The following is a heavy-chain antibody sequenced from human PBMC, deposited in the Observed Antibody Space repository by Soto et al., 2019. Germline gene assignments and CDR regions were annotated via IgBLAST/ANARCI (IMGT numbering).Heavy chain of an antibody. CDR1: GGSISSYY. V-gene: IGHV4-59*01. Sequence: QVQLQESGPGLVKPSETLSLTCSVSGGSISSYYWSWIRQPPGKGLEWIAYIYYSGTSYNPSLKSRVSISLDTSKNQFSLKLSSVTAADTAVYYCARTYDGSGPNSGGYAFDIWGQGTMVIVSS. CDR2: IYYSGT. J-gene: IGHJ3*02. CDR3: ARTYDGSGPNSGGYAFDI. D-gene: IGHD3-22*01.